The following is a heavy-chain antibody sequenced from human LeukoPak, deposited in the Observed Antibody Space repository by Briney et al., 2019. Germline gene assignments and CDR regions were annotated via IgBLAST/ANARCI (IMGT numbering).Heavy chain of an antibody. CDR1: GYSITSGYY. CDR2: IWPSGST. Sequence: SETLSLTCTVSGYSITSGYYWGWIRQPPGKGLEWIGYIWPSGSTNYNPSLSGRVAISLDKSRNHFTLMVTAVTAADTAFYYCARKGPEHLPTYFDHWGRGILVTVSS. J-gene: IGHJ4*02. CDR3: ARKGPEHLPTYFDH. D-gene: IGHD2-21*01. V-gene: IGHV4-38-2*02.